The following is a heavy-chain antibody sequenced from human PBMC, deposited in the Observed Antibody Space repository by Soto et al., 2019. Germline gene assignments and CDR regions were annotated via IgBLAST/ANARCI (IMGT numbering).Heavy chain of an antibody. CDR1: GYTFTAFA. Sequence: QVQLVQSGTEVRKPGASVRVSCKASGYTFTAFAMHWVRQAPGQRPEWMGWINADNGNTRYSQKFQGRVTFTRDTSANTAYLELSSLEYDDTAVYYCARDGSGYYGSGSYPDWGQGTLVTVSS. D-gene: IGHD3-10*01. CDR2: INADNGNT. CDR3: ARDGSGYYGSGSYPD. V-gene: IGHV1-3*01. J-gene: IGHJ4*02.